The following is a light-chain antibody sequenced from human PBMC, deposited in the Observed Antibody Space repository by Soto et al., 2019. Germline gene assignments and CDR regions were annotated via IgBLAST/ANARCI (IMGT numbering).Light chain of an antibody. V-gene: IGLV1-51*01. CDR1: KSNIGNNY. Sequence: QSVLTQPPSVSAAPGQKVTISCSGSKSNIGNNYVSWYQQLPGTAPKLVIYDNINRPSGIPDRFSGSKSGTSATLGITGLQTGDDADYYCGSWDSSLSADVFGTGTKVTVL. CDR2: DNI. CDR3: GSWDSSLSADV. J-gene: IGLJ1*01.